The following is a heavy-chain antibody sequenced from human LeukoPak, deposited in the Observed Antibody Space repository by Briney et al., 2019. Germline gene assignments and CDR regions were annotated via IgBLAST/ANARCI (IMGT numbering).Heavy chain of an antibody. J-gene: IGHJ4*02. Sequence: GGSLRLSCAASGFTFSSYGMHWVRQAPGKGLEWVAFIRYDGSSKYYADSVKGRFTISRDNSKNTLYLQMNSLRTEDTTVYYCAKEFWPRVTPPGRTNFDYWGRGALVTFSS. D-gene: IGHD2-21*02. V-gene: IGHV3-30*02. CDR3: AKEFWPRVTPPGRTNFDY. CDR2: IRYDGSSK. CDR1: GFTFSSYG.